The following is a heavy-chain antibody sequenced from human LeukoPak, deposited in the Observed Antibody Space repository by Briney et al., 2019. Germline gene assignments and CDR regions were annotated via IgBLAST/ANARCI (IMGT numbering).Heavy chain of an antibody. D-gene: IGHD4-17*01. Sequence: SQTLSLTCTVSGGSISSGDYYWSWIRQPPGKGLEWIGYIYYSGSTYYNPSLKSRVTISVDTSENQFSLKLSSVTAADTAVYYCARVHTVTTGPFDYWGQGTLVTVSS. CDR3: ARVHTVTTGPFDY. CDR2: IYYSGST. CDR1: GGSISSGDYY. V-gene: IGHV4-30-4*01. J-gene: IGHJ4*02.